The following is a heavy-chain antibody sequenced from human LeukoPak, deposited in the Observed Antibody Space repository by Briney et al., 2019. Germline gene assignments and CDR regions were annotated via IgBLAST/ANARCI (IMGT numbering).Heavy chain of an antibody. J-gene: IGHJ4*02. V-gene: IGHV4-34*01. D-gene: IGHD2/OR15-2a*01. CDR2: INHSGST. CDR1: GGSFSGYY. CDR3: ARGNFLSY. Sequence: SETLSLTCAVYGGSFSGYYWSWIRQPPGKGLEWIGEINHSGSTNYNPSLKSRVTISVDTSKNQFSLKLSSVTAADTAVYYCARGNFLSYWGQGTLVTVSS.